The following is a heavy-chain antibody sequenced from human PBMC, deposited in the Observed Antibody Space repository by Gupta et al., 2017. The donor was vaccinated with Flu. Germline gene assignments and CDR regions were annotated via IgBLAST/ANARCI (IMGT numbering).Heavy chain of an antibody. J-gene: IGHJ4*02. Sequence: MSWIRQAPGRGLEWVSYISASSNTTYYADPVKGRFTISRDNAKNSLYLQMNSLRAEDTAVYYCATFYDFSFDFWGQGTLVTVSS. CDR2: ISASSNTT. V-gene: IGHV3-11*01. D-gene: IGHD3-3*01. CDR3: ATFYDFSFDF.